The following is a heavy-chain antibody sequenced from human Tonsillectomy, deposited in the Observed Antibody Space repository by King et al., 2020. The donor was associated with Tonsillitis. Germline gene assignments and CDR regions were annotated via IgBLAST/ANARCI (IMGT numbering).Heavy chain of an antibody. CDR3: ARGTNYYGSGSYYPFNAFDI. V-gene: IGHV4-34*01. Sequence: VQLQQWGAGLLKPSETLSLTCTVYGGSFSGSYWSWIRQPPGKGLEWIGEINQSGSTDYNPSLKSRVTISVDTSKNQFSLKLSSVTAADTAVYYCARGTNYYGSGSYYPFNAFDIWGQGTMVTVSS. CDR1: GGSFSGSY. D-gene: IGHD3-10*01. J-gene: IGHJ3*02. CDR2: INQSGST.